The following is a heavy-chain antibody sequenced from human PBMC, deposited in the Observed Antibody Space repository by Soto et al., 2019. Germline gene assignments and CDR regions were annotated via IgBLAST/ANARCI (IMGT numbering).Heavy chain of an antibody. CDR1: GFTFSSYG. J-gene: IGHJ4*02. D-gene: IGHD6-19*01. V-gene: IGHV3-30*18. CDR2: ISYDGSNK. Sequence: QVQLVESGGGVVQPGRSLRLSCAASGFTFSSYGMHWVRQAPGKGLEWVAVISYDGSNKYYADSVKGRFTISRDNSKNTLYLQMISLRAEDTAVYYCAKDRGIAVAGNDYWGQGTLVTVSS. CDR3: AKDRGIAVAGNDY.